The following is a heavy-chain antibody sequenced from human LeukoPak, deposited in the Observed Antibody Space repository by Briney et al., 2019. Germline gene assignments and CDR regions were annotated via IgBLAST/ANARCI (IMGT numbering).Heavy chain of an antibody. CDR3: ASVVVPAAILVRSSNRYYYYMDV. V-gene: IGHV1-69*05. J-gene: IGHJ6*03. CDR2: VIPIFGTA. Sequence: SVKVSCKASGGTFSSYAISWVRQAPGQGLEWMGGVIPIFGTANYAQKFQGRVTITTDESTSTAYMELSSLRSEDTAVYYCASVVVPAAILVRSSNRYYYYMDVWGKGTTVTVSS. D-gene: IGHD2-2*02. CDR1: GGTFSSYA.